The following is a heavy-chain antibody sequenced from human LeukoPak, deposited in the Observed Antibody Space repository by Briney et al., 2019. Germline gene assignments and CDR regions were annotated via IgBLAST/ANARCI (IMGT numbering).Heavy chain of an antibody. CDR1: GFTFSSYA. CDR3: ARDCGGDYYARGTFDI. D-gene: IGHD2-21*01. Sequence: GGSLRLSCAASGFTFSSYAMNWVRQAPGKGLEWVSYISTGSSTIYYADSVKGRFTISRDNVKNSLYLQMNSLRAEDTAVYYCARDCGGDYYARGTFDIWGQGAMVTVSS. J-gene: IGHJ3*02. V-gene: IGHV3-48*01. CDR2: ISTGSSTI.